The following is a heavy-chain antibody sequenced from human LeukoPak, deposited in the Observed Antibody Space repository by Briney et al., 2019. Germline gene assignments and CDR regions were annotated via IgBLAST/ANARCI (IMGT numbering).Heavy chain of an antibody. D-gene: IGHD6-6*01. CDR1: GASIGSSPYGTAYY. V-gene: IGHV4-39*01. Sequence: SETLSLTCTVSGASIGSSPYGTAYYWGWIRQPPGKGLEWIGSMCYGGNSYFNPSLKSRVTISVDTSKNQFSVKLNSVTAADTAVYYCASLPKYGNALKAFDIWGQGTWVAVSS. J-gene: IGHJ3*02. CDR3: ASLPKYGNALKAFDI. CDR2: MCYGGNS.